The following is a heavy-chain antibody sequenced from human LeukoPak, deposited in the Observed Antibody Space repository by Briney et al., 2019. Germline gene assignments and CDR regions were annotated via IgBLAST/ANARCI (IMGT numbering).Heavy chain of an antibody. V-gene: IGHV4-30-2*01. CDR3: ARGFGYSSSFDY. D-gene: IGHD6-13*01. CDR1: GGSISSGGYY. CDR2: IYHSGST. Sequence: NPSQTLSLTCTVSGGSISSGGYYWSCIRQPPGKGLECIGYIYHSGSTYYNPSLKSRVTISVDRSKNQFSLKLSSVTAADTAVYYCARGFGYSSSFDYWGQGTLVTVSS. J-gene: IGHJ4*02.